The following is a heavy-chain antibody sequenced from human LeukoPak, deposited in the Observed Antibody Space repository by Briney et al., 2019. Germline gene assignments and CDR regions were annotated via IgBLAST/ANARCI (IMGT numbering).Heavy chain of an antibody. CDR2: IIPIFGTA. D-gene: IGHD3-3*01. CDR3: AREHDFWSGYYPN. CDR1: GYTFTSYA. V-gene: IGHV1-69*06. J-gene: IGHJ4*02. Sequence: ASVKVSCKASGYTFTSYAMNWVRQAPGQGLEWMGGIIPIFGTANYAQKFQGRVTITADKSTSTAYMELSSLRSEDTAVYYCAREHDFWSGYYPNWGQGTLVTVST.